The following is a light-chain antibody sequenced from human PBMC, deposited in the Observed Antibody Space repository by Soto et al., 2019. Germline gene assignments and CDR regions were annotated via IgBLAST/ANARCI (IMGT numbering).Light chain of an antibody. J-gene: IGKJ4*01. CDR1: QSISSW. CDR2: DAS. V-gene: IGKV1-5*01. CDR3: QQYNSYSPRVT. Sequence: DIQMTQSPSTLSASVGDRVTITCRASQSISSWLAWYQQKPGKAPKLLIYDASSLESGVPSRFSGSGSGTEFTLTISSLQPDDFATYYCQQYNSYSPRVTFGGGTKVDIK.